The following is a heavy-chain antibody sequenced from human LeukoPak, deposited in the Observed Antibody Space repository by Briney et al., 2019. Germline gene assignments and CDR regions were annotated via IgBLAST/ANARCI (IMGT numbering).Heavy chain of an antibody. D-gene: IGHD3-10*01. CDR2: ISGRGGRT. Sequence: GGSLSLFCAPSGFTFSSCSMSWARRPRGKGLECLSSISGRGGRTYYADSVKGPFTISRENSKNTLYLQMSGLRAENTAGYYCANTGIVLIRGYWGQGTLVTVSS. CDR1: GFTFSSCS. CDR3: ANTGIVLIRGY. V-gene: IGHV3-23*01. J-gene: IGHJ4*02.